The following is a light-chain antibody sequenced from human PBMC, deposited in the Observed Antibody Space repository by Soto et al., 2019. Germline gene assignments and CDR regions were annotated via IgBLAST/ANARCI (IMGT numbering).Light chain of an antibody. CDR3: QQSYSTPNT. J-gene: IGKJ3*01. Sequence: EIQLTQSTSSMSASVGDRVRITCRAGRRISSYLYGYQQKPGKDPKLLIYAAASLQSGGPSRFSGNGSGTDFTLTISSLQPEDFATDYCQQSYSTPNTFGPGTKVDIK. V-gene: IGKV1-39*01. CDR1: RRISSY. CDR2: AAA.